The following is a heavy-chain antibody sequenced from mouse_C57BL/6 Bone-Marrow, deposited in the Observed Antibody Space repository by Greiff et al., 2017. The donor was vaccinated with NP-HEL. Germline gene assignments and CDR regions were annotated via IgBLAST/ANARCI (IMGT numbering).Heavy chain of an antibody. CDR2: IHPNSGST. Sequence: QVQLQQPGAELVKPGASVKLSCKASGYTFTSYWMHWVKQRPGQGLEWIGMIHPNSGSTNYNEKFKSKATLTVDKSSSTAYMQLSSLTSEDSAVYYCAREVEYYYGSSTWFAYWGQGTLVTVSA. V-gene: IGHV1-64*01. CDR3: AREVEYYYGSSTWFAY. J-gene: IGHJ3*01. CDR1: GYTFTSYW. D-gene: IGHD1-1*01.